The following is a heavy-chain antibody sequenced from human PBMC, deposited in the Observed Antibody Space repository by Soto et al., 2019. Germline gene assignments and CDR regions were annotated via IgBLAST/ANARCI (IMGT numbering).Heavy chain of an antibody. CDR3: ARRADYYYYYMDV. J-gene: IGHJ6*03. V-gene: IGHV5-51*01. CDR1: GYSCTSYW. Sequence: PVESLKISCKCSGYSCTSYWIGWVRQMPGKGLEWMGIIYPGDSDTRYSPSFQGQVTISADKSISTAYLQWSSLKASDTAMYYCARRADYYYYYMDVWGKGTTVTVSS. CDR2: IYPGDSDT.